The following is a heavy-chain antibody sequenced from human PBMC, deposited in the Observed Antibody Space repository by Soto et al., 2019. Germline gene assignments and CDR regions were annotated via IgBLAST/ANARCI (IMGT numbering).Heavy chain of an antibody. J-gene: IGHJ4*02. CDR1: GGPFSTLS. CDR2: IIPIFDAT. D-gene: IGHD3-16*01. CDR3: ARDLPNREGRV. Sequence: QVQLVQSGAEVKKPGSSVKVSCKFAGGPFSTLSISWVRQAPGHGLVWMGGIIPIFDATNYAQKFQGRVTIAADDSTSTAYMEVSSLRDDDTDVYSCARDLPNREGRVWGPGTLVTVSS. V-gene: IGHV1-69*01.